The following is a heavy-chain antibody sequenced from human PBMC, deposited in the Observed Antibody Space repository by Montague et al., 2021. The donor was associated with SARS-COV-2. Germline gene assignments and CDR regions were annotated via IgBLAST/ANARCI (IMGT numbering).Heavy chain of an antibody. Sequence: SETLSLTCTVSGGSISSYYWSWIRQPPGKGLEWIGYIYYSGSTNYNPSLKSRVTISVDTSKNQFSLKLSSVTAADTAVYYCARRALGYCSSTSCETAFDIWSQGTMVTVSS. J-gene: IGHJ3*02. CDR2: IYYSGST. CDR1: GGSISSYY. V-gene: IGHV4-59*08. CDR3: ARRALGYCSSTSCETAFDI. D-gene: IGHD2-2*01.